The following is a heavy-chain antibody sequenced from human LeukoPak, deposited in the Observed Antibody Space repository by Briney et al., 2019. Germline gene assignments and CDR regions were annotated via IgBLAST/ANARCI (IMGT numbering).Heavy chain of an antibody. D-gene: IGHD3-9*01. V-gene: IGHV4-61*01. CDR2: IYYSGST. J-gene: IGHJ4*02. CDR1: GGSVSSGNYY. CDR3: ARDRYILRDTGRFDY. Sequence: PSETLSLTCTVSGGSVSSGNYYWSWIRQPPGKGLEWIGHIYYSGSTNYNPSLKSRVTISVDTSKNQFSLKLSSVTAADTAVYYCARDRYILRDTGRFDYWGQGTLVTVSS.